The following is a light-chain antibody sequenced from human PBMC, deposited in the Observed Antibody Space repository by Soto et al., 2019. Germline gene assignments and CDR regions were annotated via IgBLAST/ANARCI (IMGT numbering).Light chain of an antibody. J-gene: IGKJ5*01. Sequence: EIELTQSPATLSLSPGETATLSCRASQSVDKFLAWYQQRPGQPPRLLIFDSSNIATGVPVRFSGSGSGTVFTLTTGSLEPEDSSVYYCQQRKNWPPITFGQGTRLEIK. CDR2: DSS. CDR1: QSVDKF. V-gene: IGKV3-11*01. CDR3: QQRKNWPPIT.